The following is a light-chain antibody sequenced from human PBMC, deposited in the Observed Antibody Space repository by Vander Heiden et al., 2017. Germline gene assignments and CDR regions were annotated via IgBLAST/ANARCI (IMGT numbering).Light chain of an antibody. CDR1: SSNIGAGYD. Sequence: QSVLTQPPSMSGAPGQRVALSCTGNSSNIGAGYDVHWYRQLPGTAPKLLIYGNNNRPSGVPDRFSGSKSGTSAALAITGLQAEDEADYHCQSHDNSRSGSYVVFGGGTKLTVL. CDR3: QSHDNSRSGSYVV. V-gene: IGLV1-40*01. J-gene: IGLJ2*01. CDR2: GNN.